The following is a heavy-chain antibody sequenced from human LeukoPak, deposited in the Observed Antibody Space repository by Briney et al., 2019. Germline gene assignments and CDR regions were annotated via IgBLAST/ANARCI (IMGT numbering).Heavy chain of an antibody. Sequence: NPGGSLRLSCAASGFTFSSYAMSWVRQAPGKGLEWVSSISSSSSYIYYADSVKGRFTISRDNAKNSLYLQMNSLRAEDTAVYYCARSPGTATRTYYFDYWGQGTLVTVSS. CDR3: ARSPGTATRTYYFDY. J-gene: IGHJ4*02. D-gene: IGHD2-21*02. CDR1: GFTFSSYA. CDR2: ISSSSSYI. V-gene: IGHV3-21*01.